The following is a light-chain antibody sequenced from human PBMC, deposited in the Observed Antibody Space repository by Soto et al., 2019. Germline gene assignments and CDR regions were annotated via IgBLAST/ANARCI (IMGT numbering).Light chain of an antibody. CDR3: QQEGSSPHMQT. Sequence: EIVLTQSPGTLSLSPGERATLSCRASQSVSSSYLAWYQQKHGQAPRLLNYGASSRATGIPDRFSGSGSRTYFTLTINNLEPEHFALYYCQQEGSSPHMQTFGQGTKLQI. J-gene: IGKJ2*01. V-gene: IGKV3-20*01. CDR2: GAS. CDR1: QSVSSSY.